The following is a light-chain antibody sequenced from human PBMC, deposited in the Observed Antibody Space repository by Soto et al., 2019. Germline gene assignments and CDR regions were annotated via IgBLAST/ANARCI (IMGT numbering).Light chain of an antibody. Sequence: QSALAQPASVSGSPGQSITISCTGSSSDVGAYDYVSWYQHLPDSAPKLIIFEVTNRPSGVSARFSGSKSGNQASLTISGLRSDDEADYYCSSYTSDATFVFGTGTKLTVL. V-gene: IGLV2-14*01. J-gene: IGLJ1*01. CDR2: EVT. CDR1: SSDVGAYDY. CDR3: SSYTSDATFV.